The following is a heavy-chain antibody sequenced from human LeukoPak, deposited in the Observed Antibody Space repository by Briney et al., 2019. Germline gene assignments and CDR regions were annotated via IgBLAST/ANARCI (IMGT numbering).Heavy chain of an antibody. CDR1: GFIFSSYT. J-gene: IGHJ4*02. D-gene: IGHD3-10*01. V-gene: IGHV3-23*01. Sequence: PGGSLRLSCVASGFIFSSYTMSWVRQATGKGLEWVSLVTTNGDNTYYADSVKGRFTISRDNSKNTLYLQMNNLRAEDTAVYYCAKGYYGTNGYSPFDYWGQGTLVTVCS. CDR2: VTTNGDNT. CDR3: AKGYYGTNGYSPFDY.